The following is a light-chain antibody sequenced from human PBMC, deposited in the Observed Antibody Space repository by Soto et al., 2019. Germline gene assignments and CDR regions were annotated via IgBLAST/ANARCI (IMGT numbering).Light chain of an antibody. V-gene: IGLV1-44*01. Sequence: QSVLTQPPSASGTPGQRVTISCSGSSSNIGTNTVNWYQQLPGTAPKLLIYDNNHRPSGVPDRFSGSKSGTSASLAISGLHSAPEADYYCPAGDDALKVWVFGGGTKLTFL. J-gene: IGLJ3*02. CDR3: PAGDDALKVWV. CDR2: DNN. CDR1: SSNIGTNT.